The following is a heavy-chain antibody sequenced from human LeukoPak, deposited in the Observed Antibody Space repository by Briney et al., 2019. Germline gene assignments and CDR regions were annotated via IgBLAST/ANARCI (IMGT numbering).Heavy chain of an antibody. D-gene: IGHD2-2*01. V-gene: IGHV3-23*01. CDR1: GFTFSSYE. CDR2: ISGSGGST. CDR3: AKDQYQLYYFDY. Sequence: TGGSLRLSCAASGFTFSSYEMNWVRQAPGKGLEWVSAISGSGGSTYYADSVKGRFTISRDNSKNTLYLQMNSLRAEDTAVYYCAKDQYQLYYFDYWGQGTLVTVSS. J-gene: IGHJ4*02.